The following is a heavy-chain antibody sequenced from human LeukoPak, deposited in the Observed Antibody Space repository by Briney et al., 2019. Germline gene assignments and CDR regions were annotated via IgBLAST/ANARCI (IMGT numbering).Heavy chain of an antibody. D-gene: IGHD3-9*01. Sequence: PGGSLRLSCAASGFTFSSYEMNWVRQAPGMGLEWVSYICSSGSYIYYADSVKGRFTISRDNAKNSLYLQMNSLRAEDTAVYYCASLKGADYWGQGTPVTVSS. CDR2: ICSSGSYI. J-gene: IGHJ4*02. CDR1: GFTFSSYE. V-gene: IGHV3-48*03. CDR3: ASLKGADY.